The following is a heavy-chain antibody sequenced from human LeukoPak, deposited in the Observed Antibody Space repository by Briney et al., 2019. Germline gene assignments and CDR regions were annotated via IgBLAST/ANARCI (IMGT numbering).Heavy chain of an antibody. V-gene: IGHV4-34*01. Sequence: SETLSLTCAVYGGSFSAYYWSWIRQAPGKGLEWMGEINHSGSINYNPSLKSRLTMSVDTSKNQFSLKLTSVTAADTAVYYCARVGATQNLVFFDYWGQGTLVTVSS. CDR2: INHSGSI. J-gene: IGHJ4*02. D-gene: IGHD1-26*01. CDR3: ARVGATQNLVFFDY. CDR1: GGSFSAYY.